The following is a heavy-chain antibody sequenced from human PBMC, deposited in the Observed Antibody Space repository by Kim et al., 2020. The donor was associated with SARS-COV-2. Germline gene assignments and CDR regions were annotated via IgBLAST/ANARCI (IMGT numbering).Heavy chain of an antibody. CDR3: AKGGAIRGYSYGLLRFDY. D-gene: IGHD5-18*01. Sequence: KGRFTISRDKSKNTLYLQMNSLRAEDTAVYYCAKGGAIRGYSYGLLRFDYWGQGTLVTVSS. V-gene: IGHV3-23*01. J-gene: IGHJ4*02.